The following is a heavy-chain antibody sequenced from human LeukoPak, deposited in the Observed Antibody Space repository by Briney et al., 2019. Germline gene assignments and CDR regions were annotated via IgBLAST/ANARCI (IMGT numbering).Heavy chain of an antibody. CDR3: ARDVLTANYYDSRGYFDY. CDR2: IYTSGST. V-gene: IGHV4-4*07. J-gene: IGHJ4*02. Sequence: PSETLSLTCTVSGGSISSYYWSWIRQPAGKGLEWIGRIYTSGSTNYNPSLKSRVTMSVDTSKNQFSLKLSSVTAADTAVYYCARDVLTANYYDSRGYFDYWGQGTLVTVSS. D-gene: IGHD3-22*01. CDR1: GGSISSYY.